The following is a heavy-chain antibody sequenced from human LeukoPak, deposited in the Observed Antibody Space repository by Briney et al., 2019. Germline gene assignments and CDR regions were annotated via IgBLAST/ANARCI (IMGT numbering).Heavy chain of an antibody. V-gene: IGHV5-51*01. Sequence: GESLKISCKGSGYSFTNYWIGWVRQMPGKGLEWMGIIYPGDSNTRYSPSFQGQVTISADKSISTAYLQWSSLKASDTAMYYCARRARGGLGPYYFDYRGQGTLVTVSS. CDR2: IYPGDSNT. J-gene: IGHJ4*02. CDR1: GYSFTNYW. D-gene: IGHD3/OR15-3a*01. CDR3: ARRARGGLGPYYFDY.